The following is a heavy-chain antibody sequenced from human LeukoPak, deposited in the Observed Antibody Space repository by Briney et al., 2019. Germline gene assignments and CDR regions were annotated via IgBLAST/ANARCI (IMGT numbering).Heavy chain of an antibody. CDR2: INHNGNVN. D-gene: IGHD3-10*01. J-gene: IGHJ4*02. CDR1: GFTFSSYW. V-gene: IGHV3-7*01. Sequence: PGGSLRLSCAASGFTFSSYWMNWARQAPGKGLEWVASINHNGNVNYYVDSVKGRFTISRDNSRSTLYLQMNGLRPEDTAIYYCAREGYYGSGSPPSLYFDYWGQGTLVTVSS. CDR3: AREGYYGSGSPPSLYFDY.